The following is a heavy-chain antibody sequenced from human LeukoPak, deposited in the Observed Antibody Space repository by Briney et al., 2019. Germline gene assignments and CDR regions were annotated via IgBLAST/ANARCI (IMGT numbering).Heavy chain of an antibody. V-gene: IGHV3-30*18. CDR2: ISYGGSNK. Sequence: PGGSLRLSCAASGFTFSRYGMHWVRQAPGKGLEWVAVISYGGSNKNYADPVKGRFTISRDNSKNTLYLQMNSLRPEDAAVYYCAKERATETRRLDYWGQGTLVTVSS. J-gene: IGHJ4*02. CDR1: GFTFSRYG. CDR3: AKERATETRRLDY.